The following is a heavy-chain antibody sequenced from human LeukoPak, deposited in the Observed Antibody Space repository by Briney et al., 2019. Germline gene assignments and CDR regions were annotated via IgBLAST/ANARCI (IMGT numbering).Heavy chain of an antibody. D-gene: IGHD4-17*01. CDR2: IKSKTDGGTT. J-gene: IGHJ4*02. CDR3: ARDYYGDNGCIDY. V-gene: IGHV3-15*01. CDR1: GFTFSSAW. Sequence: GGSLRLSCAASGFTFSSAWMSWVRQAPGKGLEWVGRIKSKTDGGTTDYAAPVKGRFTISRDDSKNTLYLQMNSLKTEDTAVYYCARDYYGDNGCIDYWGQGTLVTVSS.